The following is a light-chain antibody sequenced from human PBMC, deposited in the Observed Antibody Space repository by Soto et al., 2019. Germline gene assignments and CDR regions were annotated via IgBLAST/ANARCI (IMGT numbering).Light chain of an antibody. V-gene: IGLV2-14*01. CDR3: SSYTSRGTYV. Sequence: QSVLTQPASVSGSPGQSITISCTGTSSVVGGYNFVSWYQQHPGKAPKLLIYDVSDRPSGVSNRFSGSKSGNTASLTISGLQAEYYADYYCSSYTSRGTYVFGTGTIVTVL. CDR1: SSVVGGYNF. J-gene: IGLJ1*01. CDR2: DVS.